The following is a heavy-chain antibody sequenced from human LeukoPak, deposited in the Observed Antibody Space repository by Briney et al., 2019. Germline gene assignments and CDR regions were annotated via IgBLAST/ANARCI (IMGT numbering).Heavy chain of an antibody. D-gene: IGHD6-6*01. CDR3: ARLVRHYYYSAMDA. Sequence: SETLSLTCAVYGWSFSGYYWSWIRQPPGKGLEWIGEINHSGSTNYNPTLKSRVTISVETAKNQFSLKLSSVSATATAVYYGARLVRHYYYSAMDARGKGTPFTVSS. V-gene: IGHV4-34*01. CDR1: GWSFSGYY. J-gene: IGHJ6*04. CDR2: INHSGST.